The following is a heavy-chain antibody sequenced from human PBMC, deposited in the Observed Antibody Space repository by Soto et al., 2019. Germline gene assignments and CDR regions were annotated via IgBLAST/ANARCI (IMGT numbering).Heavy chain of an antibody. CDR2: INPSGGST. J-gene: IGHJ5*02. CDR3: ARDPHKYRSSWYGHWFDT. D-gene: IGHD6-13*01. Sequence: ASVKVSCKASGYTFTSYYMHWVRQAPGQGLEWMGIINPSGGSTSYAQKFQGRVTMSRDTSTSTVYMEMSSLRSEETAVYYSARDPHKYRSSWYGHWFDTWGQGALVTVSS. V-gene: IGHV1-46*01. CDR1: GYTFTSYY.